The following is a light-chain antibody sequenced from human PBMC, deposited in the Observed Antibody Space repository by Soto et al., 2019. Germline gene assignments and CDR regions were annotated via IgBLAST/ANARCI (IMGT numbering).Light chain of an antibody. J-gene: IGKJ2*01. Sequence: DIQMTQSPSSVSASVGDRVTLTCRASQGISSWLAWYQQKPGKAPKLLIYASSSLQSGVPSRFSGSGSGTHFPLTISSLQPEDSATYYCLQSDSFPHTFGQGTKLEIK. CDR3: LQSDSFPHT. CDR1: QGISSW. CDR2: ASS. V-gene: IGKV1-12*01.